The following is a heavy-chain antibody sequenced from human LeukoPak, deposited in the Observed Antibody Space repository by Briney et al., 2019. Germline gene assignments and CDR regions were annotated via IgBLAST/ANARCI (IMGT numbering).Heavy chain of an antibody. CDR2: LSSGSGGGT. D-gene: IGHD3-16*01. V-gene: IGHV3-23*01. Sequence: GGSLRLSCAASGFTFSSYAMSWVRQAPGEGLEWVSVLSSGSGGGTHYADSVKGRFTTSRDNSKSTLYLQMNSLRAEDTAVYYCAKSSIPLGQFGYWGQGTLVTVSS. CDR3: AKSSIPLGQFGY. J-gene: IGHJ4*02. CDR1: GFTFSSYA.